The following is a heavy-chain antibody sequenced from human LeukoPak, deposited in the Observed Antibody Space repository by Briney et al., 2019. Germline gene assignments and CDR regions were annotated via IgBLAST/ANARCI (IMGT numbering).Heavy chain of an antibody. J-gene: IGHJ4*02. CDR1: GFTFSSYG. CDR3: AKALLSYLDY. CDR2: ISDDGTSK. Sequence: GGSLRLSCAASGFTFSSYGIHWVRQAPGKGLDWVAIISDDGTSKHYADSVKGRFTVSRDNSKNTVYLQMNSLRTEDTAVYYCAKALLSYLDYWGQGTLVTVSS. V-gene: IGHV3-30*18.